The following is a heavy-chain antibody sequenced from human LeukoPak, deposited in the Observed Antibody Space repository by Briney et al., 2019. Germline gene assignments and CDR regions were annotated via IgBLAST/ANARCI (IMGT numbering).Heavy chain of an antibody. CDR1: GGSIRSSSYY. CDR3: ARAEYYFDY. V-gene: IGHV4-39*01. Sequence: SETLSLTCTVSGGSIRSSSYYWGWIRQPPGKGLEWIGSIYYSGSTYYNPSLKSRVTISVDTSKNQFSLKLSSVTAADTAVYYCARAEYYFDYWGQGTLVTVSS. CDR2: IYYSGST. J-gene: IGHJ4*02.